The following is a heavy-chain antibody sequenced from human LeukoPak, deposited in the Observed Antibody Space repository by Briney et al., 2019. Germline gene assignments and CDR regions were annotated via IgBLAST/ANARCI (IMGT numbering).Heavy chain of an antibody. CDR1: GFIFSNYA. CDR2: ISGGGGGT. V-gene: IGHV3-23*01. Sequence: PGGSLRLSCAAYGFIFSNYAMTWVRQAPGKGLEWVSAISGGGGGTYYADSVKGRFTISRDNSKNTLYLQMNSLRAEDTAVYYCAKEMGITVGGSFDYWGQGTLVTVSS. CDR3: AKEMGITVGGSFDY. J-gene: IGHJ4*02. D-gene: IGHD6-19*01.